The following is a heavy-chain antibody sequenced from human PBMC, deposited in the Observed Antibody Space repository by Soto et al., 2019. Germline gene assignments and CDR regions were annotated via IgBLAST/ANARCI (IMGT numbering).Heavy chain of an antibody. J-gene: IGHJ4*02. CDR2: MNPNSGNT. CDR1: GYTFTSYD. Sequence: ASVKVSCKASGYTFTSYDINWVRQDTGQGLEWMGWMNPNSGNTGYAQKFQGRVTMTRNTSISTAYMELSSLRSEDTAVYYCASRLYYDRGDFDYWGQGTLVTVSS. CDR3: ASRLYYDRGDFDY. V-gene: IGHV1-8*01. D-gene: IGHD3-22*01.